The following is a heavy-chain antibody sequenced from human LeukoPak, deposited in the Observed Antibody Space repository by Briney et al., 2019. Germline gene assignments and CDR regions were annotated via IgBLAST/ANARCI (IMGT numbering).Heavy chain of an antibody. J-gene: IGHJ5*02. D-gene: IGHD3-9*01. CDR3: SRGSDESKTGDT. CDR1: GGSFSNYY. CDR2: IHPYGFT. V-gene: IGHV4-34*01. Sequence: PSETLPLTCALYGGSFSNYYWSWIRRPPGKGLEWIGEIHPYGFTNFNPSLKSRVSISVDTSKNQFSLKLTSVTAADTAVYYCSRGSDESKTGDTWGQGSLVTVSS.